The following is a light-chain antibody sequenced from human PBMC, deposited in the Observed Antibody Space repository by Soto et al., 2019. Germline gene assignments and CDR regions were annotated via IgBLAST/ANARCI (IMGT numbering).Light chain of an antibody. CDR1: QSIADNS. Sequence: EIVLTQSPATLSLSPGERATLTCWASQSIADNSLAWYQHRPGLAPRLLVYGASSRATGIPDRFSGGGAGTHFTLTIDRLAPEDFAVYYCQHYANWPLTFGGGTKVESK. J-gene: IGKJ4*01. V-gene: IGKV3D-20*01. CDR3: QHYANWPLT. CDR2: GAS.